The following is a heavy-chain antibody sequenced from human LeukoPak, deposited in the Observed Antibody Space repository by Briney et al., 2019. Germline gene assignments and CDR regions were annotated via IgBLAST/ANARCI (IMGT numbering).Heavy chain of an antibody. CDR1: GFSISSGYY. CDR2: IYHSGST. Sequence: SETLSLTCTVSGFSISSGYYWGWIRRPPGKGLEWIGSIYHSGSTYYRPSLKSRVTMSVDTSKNQFSLKLSSVTAADTAVYYCARDYYYYYYMDVWGKGTTVTVSS. J-gene: IGHJ6*03. V-gene: IGHV4-38-2*02. CDR3: ARDYYYYYYMDV.